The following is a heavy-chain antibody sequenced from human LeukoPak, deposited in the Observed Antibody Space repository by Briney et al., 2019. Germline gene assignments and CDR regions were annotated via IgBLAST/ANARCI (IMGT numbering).Heavy chain of an antibody. J-gene: IGHJ4*02. Sequence: SETLSLTCTVSGGSISSYYWSWIRQPAGKGLEWIGRIYTSGSINYDPSLKSRVTMSVDTSKNQFSLKLSSVTAADTAVYYCAREREERGHDYWGQGTLVTVSS. D-gene: IGHD1-26*01. V-gene: IGHV4-4*07. CDR1: GGSISSYY. CDR2: IYTSGSI. CDR3: AREREERGHDY.